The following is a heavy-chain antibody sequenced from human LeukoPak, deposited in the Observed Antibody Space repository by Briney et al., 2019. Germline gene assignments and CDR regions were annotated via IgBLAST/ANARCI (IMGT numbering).Heavy chain of an antibody. J-gene: IGHJ3*01. CDR3: AKLDQCGSGSPYPKGFFDV. V-gene: IGHV3-21*01. Sequence: KPVGSLRLSCAASGFTFSSYTMNWVRDAPGEGLGSVSSTGSSSSFMYAAESVKSRFTIYRDNAKNSLYLQMTSLSVEGTAVYYCAKLDQCGSGSPYPKGFFDVWGQGTMVTVSS. D-gene: IGHD3-10*01. CDR1: GFTFSSYT. CDR2: TGSSSSFM.